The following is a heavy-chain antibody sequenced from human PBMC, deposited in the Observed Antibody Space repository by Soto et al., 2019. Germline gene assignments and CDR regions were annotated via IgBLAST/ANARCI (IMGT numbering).Heavy chain of an antibody. Sequence: AVVDGSIGGYCWRLISQPTGKGLEWIGEINHSGSTNYNPSLKSRVTISVDTSKNQFSLKLSSVTAADTAVYYCARGNLAMDRRDIVVVPAAYYFDYWGQGTLVTVSS. D-gene: IGHD2-2*01. CDR3: ARGNLAMDRRDIVVVPAAYYFDY. CDR1: DGSIGGYC. V-gene: IGHV4-34*01. CDR2: INHSGST. J-gene: IGHJ4*02.